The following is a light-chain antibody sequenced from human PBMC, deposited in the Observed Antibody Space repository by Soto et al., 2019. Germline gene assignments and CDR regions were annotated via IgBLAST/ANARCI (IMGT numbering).Light chain of an antibody. CDR2: DVN. Sequence: QSALTQPASVSGSPGQSITISCTGTSSDIGGYNYVSWYQQYPGKAPKLMIYDVNNRPSGVANRFSGSKSGNTASLTISGLQAEDEADYYCSSYAGSSTLVFGGGTKLTVL. V-gene: IGLV2-14*03. CDR3: SSYAGSSTLV. CDR1: SSDIGGYNY. J-gene: IGLJ3*02.